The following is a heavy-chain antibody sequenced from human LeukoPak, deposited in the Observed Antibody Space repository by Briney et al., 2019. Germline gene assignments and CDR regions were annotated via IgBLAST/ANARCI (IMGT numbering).Heavy chain of an antibody. CDR1: GFTFSDYY. CDR2: ISSSGSTI. CDR3: ARADSAAYYYYYMDV. J-gene: IGHJ6*03. V-gene: IGHV3-11*04. D-gene: IGHD2-2*01. Sequence: GGSLRLSCAASGFTFSDYYMSWIRQAPGKGLEWVSYISSSGSTIYYADSVKGRFTISRDNAKNTLYLQMNSLRAEDTAVYYCARADSAAYYYYYMDVWGKGTTVTVSS.